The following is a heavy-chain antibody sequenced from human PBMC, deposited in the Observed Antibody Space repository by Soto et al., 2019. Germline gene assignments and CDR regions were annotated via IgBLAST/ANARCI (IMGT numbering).Heavy chain of an antibody. V-gene: IGHV3-49*03. CDR3: TRVGSLGGSSWLAQN. J-gene: IGHJ1*01. Sequence: PGGSLRLSCTASGFTFGDYAMSWFRQAPGKGLEWVGFIRSKAYGGTTEYAASVKGRFTISRDDSKSIAYLQMNSLKTEDTAVYYCTRVGSLGGSSWLAQNWGQGTLVTVSS. D-gene: IGHD6-13*01. CDR1: GFTFGDYA. CDR2: IRSKAYGGTT.